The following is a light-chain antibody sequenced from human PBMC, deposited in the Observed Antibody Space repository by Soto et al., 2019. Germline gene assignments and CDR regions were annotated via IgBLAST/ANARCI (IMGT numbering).Light chain of an antibody. CDR3: HQYGLLPRHP. CDR2: GAS. V-gene: IGKV3-20*01. J-gene: IGKJ2*01. Sequence: EIVLTQSPGTLSFSPGEGATLSWRASQSVSSSYLAWYQQKPGQAPRLLIYGASSRATGIPNRFSGSGSGTDFTLTISSLEPEDFAVYYCHQYGLLPRHPFGQGTKVDI. CDR1: QSVSSSY.